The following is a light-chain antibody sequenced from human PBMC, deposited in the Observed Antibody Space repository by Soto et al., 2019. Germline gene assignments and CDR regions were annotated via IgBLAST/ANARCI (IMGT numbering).Light chain of an antibody. J-gene: IGKJ4*01. CDR3: QQRSNWPRALT. CDR2: AVS. CDR1: QGIRKD. Sequence: DIQMTQSPSSLSASVGDRVTITCRASQGIRKDLGWFQQKPGKAPKCLIYAVSSLQSGVPSRFSGSGSGTDFTLTISSLEPEDFAVYYCQQRSNWPRALTFGGGTKVDIK. V-gene: IGKV1-17*01.